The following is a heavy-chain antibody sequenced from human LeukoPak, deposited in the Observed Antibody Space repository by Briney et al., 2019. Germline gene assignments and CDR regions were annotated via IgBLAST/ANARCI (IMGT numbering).Heavy chain of an antibody. V-gene: IGHV3-7*01. Sequence: GGSLRLSCAASGFTVSSNYMSWVRQAPGKGLEWVANIKQDGSEKYYVDSVKGRFTISRDNAKNSLYLQMNSLRAEDTAVYYCARDPTAVDTSGTFDYWGQGTLVTVSS. J-gene: IGHJ4*02. CDR1: GFTVSSNY. CDR3: ARDPTAVDTSGTFDY. CDR2: IKQDGSEK. D-gene: IGHD1-1*01.